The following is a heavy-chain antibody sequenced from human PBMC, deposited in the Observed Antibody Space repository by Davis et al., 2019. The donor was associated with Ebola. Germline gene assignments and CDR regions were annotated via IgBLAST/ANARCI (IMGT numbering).Heavy chain of an antibody. CDR3: ARDLAAAPLRGYGHGLGV. CDR1: AFTFSAYW. CDR2: ISSRDGRTI. D-gene: IGHD2-15*01. J-gene: IGHJ6*02. Sequence: GESLKISCAASAFTFSAYWMAWVRQAPGKGLEWVSYISSRDGRTIDYADSVRGRFTISKDNAGKSLYLQMNSLRVEDTAVYYCARDLAAAPLRGYGHGLGVWGQGTTVTVSS. V-gene: IGHV3-48*04.